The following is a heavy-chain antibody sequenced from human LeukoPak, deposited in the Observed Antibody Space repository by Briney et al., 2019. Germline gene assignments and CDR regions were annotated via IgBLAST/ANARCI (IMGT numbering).Heavy chain of an antibody. CDR1: GFTFGNYG. J-gene: IGHJ4*02. D-gene: IGHD2-21*02. V-gene: IGHV3-20*04. Sequence: RSGGSLRLSCAASGFTFGNYGMSWVRHAPGKGLEWVSGINWNGGSTGYADSVEGRFTISRDNARNSQYLQMNSLRVEDTALYYCARAQTYGDSRLLLDYWGQRTLVTVSS. CDR3: ARAQTYGDSRLLLDY. CDR2: INWNGGST.